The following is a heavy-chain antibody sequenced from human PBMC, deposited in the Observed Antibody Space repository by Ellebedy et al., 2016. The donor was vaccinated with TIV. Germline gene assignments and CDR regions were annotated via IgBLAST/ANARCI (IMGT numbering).Heavy chain of an antibody. CDR1: GFTFSSYA. D-gene: IGHD3-22*01. J-gene: IGHJ4*02. V-gene: IGHV3-23*01. Sequence: PGRSLRLSCAASGFTFSSYAISWVRQAPGKGLDWVSAISGSGDSTYYADSVKGRFTISRDNSKNTLYLQMNSLRAEDTAVYYCAKVATMKVRVTDFDYWGQGALVTVSS. CDR2: ISGSGDST. CDR3: AKVATMKVRVTDFDY.